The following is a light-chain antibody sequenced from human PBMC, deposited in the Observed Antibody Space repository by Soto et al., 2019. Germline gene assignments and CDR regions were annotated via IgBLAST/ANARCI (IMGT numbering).Light chain of an antibody. J-gene: IGLJ2*01. CDR3: SSYGGSSNLV. CDR1: SSDVGGYNR. Sequence: QSALTQPPSVSGSPGQSVTISCTGTSSDVGGYNRVSWYQQPPGTAPKLIIYEVNKRPSGVPDRFSDSKSGNTASLTVSGLQAEDEADYYCSSYGGSSNLVFGGGTKLTVL. CDR2: EVN. V-gene: IGLV2-8*01.